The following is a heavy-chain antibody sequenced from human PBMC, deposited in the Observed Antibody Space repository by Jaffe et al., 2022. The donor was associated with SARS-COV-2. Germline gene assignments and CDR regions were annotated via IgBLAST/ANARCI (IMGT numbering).Heavy chain of an antibody. CDR1: GGSISSYY. J-gene: IGHJ5*02. CDR3: ARSQYNWNHKGGFDP. D-gene: IGHD1-20*01. V-gene: IGHV4-59*08. CDR2: IYYSGST. Sequence: QVQLQESGPGLVKPSETLSLTCTVSGGSISSYYWSWIRQPPGKGLEWIGYIYYSGSTNYNPSLKSRVTISVDTSKNQFSLKLSSVTAADTAVYYCARSQYNWNHKGGFDPWGQGTLVTVSS.